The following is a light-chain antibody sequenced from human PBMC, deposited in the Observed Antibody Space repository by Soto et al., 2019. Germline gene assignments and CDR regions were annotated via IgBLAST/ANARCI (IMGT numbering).Light chain of an antibody. CDR1: QNIRGW. V-gene: IGKV1-5*01. CDR3: QHYKMYSPWT. J-gene: IGKJ1*01. Sequence: DIQMTQSPSTLSASFGDSVTITCRASQNIRGWLAWYQQKAGTAPKLLIYDASSLQSGVPSTFSGSGSGTEFTLTISSLQPDDFATYYCQHYKMYSPWTCGQGTKVDIK. CDR2: DAS.